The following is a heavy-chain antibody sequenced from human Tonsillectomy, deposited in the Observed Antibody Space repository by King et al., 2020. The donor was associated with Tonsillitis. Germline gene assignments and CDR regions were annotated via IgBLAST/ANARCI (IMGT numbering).Heavy chain of an antibody. V-gene: IGHV4-39*01. CDR1: GGSISSSSYY. CDR2: IYYTGST. D-gene: IGHD6-6*01. CDR3: ARRGERGSSAQSRDFDY. J-gene: IGHJ4*02. Sequence: QLQESGPGLVKPSETLSLTCTVSGGSISSSSYYWGWIRQPPGKGLEWIASIYYTGSTYFNPSLKSRITIFVDTSKKQFSLKLSSVTAADTAVYYCARRGERGSSAQSRDFDYWGQGTLVTVSS.